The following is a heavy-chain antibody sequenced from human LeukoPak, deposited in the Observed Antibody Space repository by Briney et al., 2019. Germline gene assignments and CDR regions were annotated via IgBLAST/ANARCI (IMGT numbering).Heavy chain of an antibody. CDR3: AGGDYGDYVQIDY. J-gene: IGHJ4*02. D-gene: IGHD4-17*01. V-gene: IGHV1-2*02. CDR2: INPNSGGT. Sequence: VASVKVSCKASGYTFTGYYMHWVRQAPGQGLEWMGWINPNSGGTNYAQKFQGRVTMTRDTSISTAYMELSRLRSDDTAVYYCAGGDYGDYVQIDYWGQGTLVTVSS. CDR1: GYTFTGYY.